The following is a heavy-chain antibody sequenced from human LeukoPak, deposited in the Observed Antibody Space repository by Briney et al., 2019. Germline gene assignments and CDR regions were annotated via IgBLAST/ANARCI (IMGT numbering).Heavy chain of an antibody. CDR3: AREFTGYGNTDY. CDR2: IRSDGVEK. D-gene: IGHD5-12*01. CDR1: GFSLSMYW. J-gene: IGHJ4*02. Sequence: GGSLRLSCTAAGFSLSMYWMSWVRQAPGKGLEWVANIRSDGVEKYYVDSVRGRFTISTDTAKNTLYLQMNSLRADDTAVYYCAREFTGYGNTDYWGQGTLVTVSS. V-gene: IGHV3-7*03.